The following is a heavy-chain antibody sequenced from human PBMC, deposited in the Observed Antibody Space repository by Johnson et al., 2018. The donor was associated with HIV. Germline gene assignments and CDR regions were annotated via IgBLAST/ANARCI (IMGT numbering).Heavy chain of an antibody. Sequence: QMQLVESGGGVVQPGRALRLSCAASGFTFSDYYMSWIRQAPGKGLEWVSYISSSGSTKYYADSVKGRFTISRDNAKNSLYLQMNSLKAEDTAVYYCAKAFEPLGGSYLDAFDIWGQGTMVTVSS. CDR2: ISSSGSTK. V-gene: IGHV3-11*04. D-gene: IGHD1-26*01. J-gene: IGHJ3*02. CDR3: AKAFEPLGGSYLDAFDI. CDR1: GFTFSDYY.